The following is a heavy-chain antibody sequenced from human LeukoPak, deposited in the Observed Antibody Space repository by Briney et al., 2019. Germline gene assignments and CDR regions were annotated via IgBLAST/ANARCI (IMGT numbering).Heavy chain of an antibody. CDR2: IYTSGST. CDR3: ARDSSYSNFNWFDP. V-gene: IGHV4-4*07. D-gene: IGHD4-11*01. J-gene: IGHJ5*02. CDR1: GGSISSYY. Sequence: SETLSLTCTVSGGSISSYYWSWIRQPAGKGLEWIGRIYTSGSTNYNPSLKSRVTMSVDTSKNQFSLKLSSVTAADTAVYYCARDSSYSNFNWFDPWGQGTLVTVSS.